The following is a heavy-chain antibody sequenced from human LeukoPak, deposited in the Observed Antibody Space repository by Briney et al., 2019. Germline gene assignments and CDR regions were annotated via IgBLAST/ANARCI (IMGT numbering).Heavy chain of an antibody. CDR3: VRYPRLDAFDI. CDR2: IYTSGST. CDR1: GGSISSYY. D-gene: IGHD4-11*01. V-gene: IGHV4-4*09. Sequence: PETLSLTCTVSGGSISSYYWSWIRQPPGKGLEWIGYIYTSGSTNYNPSLKSRVTISVDTSKNQFSLKLSSVTAADTAVYYCVRYPRLDAFDIWGQGTMVTVSS. J-gene: IGHJ3*02.